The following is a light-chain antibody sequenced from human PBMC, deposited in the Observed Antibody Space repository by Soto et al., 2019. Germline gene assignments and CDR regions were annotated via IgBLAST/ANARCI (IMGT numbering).Light chain of an antibody. CDR2: LGS. V-gene: IGKV2-28*01. J-gene: IGKJ5*01. CDR1: QSLLHSNGYNY. Sequence: IVMTQSPLSLPVTPGEPASISCRSSQSLLHSNGYNYLDWYLQKPGQSPQLLIYLGSNRATGVPDRFRGSGTGTDFTLKVSRVEAEDVGTYSCMQTLQGVTFGHGARPEIK. CDR3: MQTLQGVT.